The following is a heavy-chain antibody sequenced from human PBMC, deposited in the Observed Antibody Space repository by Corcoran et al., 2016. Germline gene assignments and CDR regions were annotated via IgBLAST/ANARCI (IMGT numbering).Heavy chain of an antibody. CDR3: ARRYWSGRAKYNWFDP. V-gene: IGHV4-34*01. CDR1: GGSFSGYY. Sequence: QVQLQQWGAGLLKPSKTLSLTCAVYGGSFSGYYWSWIRQPPGKGLEWIGEINHSGSTNYNPSLKSRVTISVYTSKNQFSLKLSSVTAADTAVYYCARRYWSGRAKYNWFDPWGQGTLVTVSS. D-gene: IGHD2-8*02. CDR2: INHSGST. J-gene: IGHJ5*02.